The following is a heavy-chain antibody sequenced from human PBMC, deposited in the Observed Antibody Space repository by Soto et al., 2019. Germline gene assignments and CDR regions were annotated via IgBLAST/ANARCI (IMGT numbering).Heavy chain of an antibody. V-gene: IGHV3-73*01. J-gene: IGHJ4*02. CDR2: IRSKANSYAT. CDR1: GFTFSGSA. D-gene: IGHD4-17*01. Sequence: GGSLRLSCAASGFTFSGSAMHWVRQASGKGLEWVGRIRSKANSYATAYAASVKGRFTISRDDSKNTAYLQMNSLKTEDTAVYYCTRPLSFGDYADYWGQGTLVTVSS. CDR3: TRPLSFGDYADY.